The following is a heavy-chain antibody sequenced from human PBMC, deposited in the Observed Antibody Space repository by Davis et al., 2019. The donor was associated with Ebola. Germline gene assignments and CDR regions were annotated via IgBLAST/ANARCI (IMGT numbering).Heavy chain of an antibody. Sequence: GGSLRLSCAASGFTFSGSAMHWVRQASGNGLEWVGRIRSKANSYATAYAASVKGRFTISRDDSKNTAYLQMNSLKTEDTAVYYCTSWDCSSTSCYPNYYYYYGMDVWGQGTTVTVSS. CDR1: GFTFSGSA. V-gene: IGHV3-73*01. CDR2: IRSKANSYAT. CDR3: TSWDCSSTSCYPNYYYYYGMDV. D-gene: IGHD2-2*01. J-gene: IGHJ6*02.